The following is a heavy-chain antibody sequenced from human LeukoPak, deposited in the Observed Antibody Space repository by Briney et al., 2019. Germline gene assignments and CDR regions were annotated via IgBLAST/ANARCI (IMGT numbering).Heavy chain of an antibody. CDR2: ISSSSSYI. Sequence: PGGSLRLSCAASGFTFSSYSMNWVRQAPGKGLEWVSSISSSSSYIYYADSVKGRFTISRDNAKNSLYLQMNSLRAEDTAVYYCAREFYEYSSSWYFDYWGQGTLVTVSS. CDR3: AREFYEYSSSWYFDY. CDR1: GFTFSSYS. V-gene: IGHV3-21*01. J-gene: IGHJ4*02. D-gene: IGHD6-13*01.